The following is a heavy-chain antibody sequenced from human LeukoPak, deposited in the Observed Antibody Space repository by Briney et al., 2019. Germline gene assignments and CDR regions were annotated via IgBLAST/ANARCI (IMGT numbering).Heavy chain of an antibody. D-gene: IGHD3-10*01. CDR3: ARSGNWGKPYYYGSGRNNWFDP. V-gene: IGHV4-34*01. CDR1: GDSISSYY. CDR2: INHSGST. J-gene: IGHJ5*02. Sequence: PSETLSLTCTVSGDSISSYYWSWIRQPPGKGLEWIGEINHSGSTNYNPALKRRVTISVDTSKNKFSLKLSSVSAADTAVYYCARSGNWGKPYYYGSGRNNWFDPSGQGTLVTVSS.